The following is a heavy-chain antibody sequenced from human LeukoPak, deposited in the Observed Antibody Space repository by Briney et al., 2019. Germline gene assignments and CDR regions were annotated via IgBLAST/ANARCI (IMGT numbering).Heavy chain of an antibody. CDR2: MNPNSGNT. D-gene: IGHD5-18*01. J-gene: IGHJ4*02. CDR3: ARTRRGQLWNRARDFDY. V-gene: IGHV1-8*03. CDR1: GYTFTSYD. Sequence: ASVKVSCKASGYTFTSYDINWVRQATGQGLEWMGWMNPNSGNTGYAQKFQGRVTITRNTSISTAYMELGSLRSEDTAVYYCARTRRGQLWNRARDFDYWGQGTLVTVSS.